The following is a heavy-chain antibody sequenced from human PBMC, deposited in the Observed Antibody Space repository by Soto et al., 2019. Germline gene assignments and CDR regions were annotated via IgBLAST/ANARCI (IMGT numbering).Heavy chain of an antibody. V-gene: IGHV4-4*07. CDR1: GASIAGSSY. D-gene: IGHD2-8*02. J-gene: IGHJ4*02. CDR3: ARGMTPPGAPAWYYFDS. CDR2: FSLSGTT. Sequence: QVQLQESGPGLMKPSETLSLTCSVSGASIAGSSYWSWIRQPAGKGREWIGRFSLSGTTNYSPSLRSRVTMSADVSKNQFSLRLTSVTAADTALYYCARGMTPPGAPAWYYFDSWGQGTLVTVSS.